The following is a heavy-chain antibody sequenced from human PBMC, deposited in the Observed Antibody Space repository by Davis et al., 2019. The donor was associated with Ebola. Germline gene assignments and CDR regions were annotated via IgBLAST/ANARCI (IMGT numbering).Heavy chain of an antibody. CDR2: ISGSGGST. V-gene: IGHV3-23*01. CDR3: AKARIAAAGPFDY. CDR1: GFTFSGYA. J-gene: IGHJ4*02. D-gene: IGHD6-13*01. Sequence: PGGSLRLSCAASGFTFSGYAMSWVRQAPGKGLEWVSAISGSGGSTYYADSVKGRFTISRDKSKNTLYLQMNSLRAEDTAVYYCAKARIAAAGPFDYWGQGTLVTVSS.